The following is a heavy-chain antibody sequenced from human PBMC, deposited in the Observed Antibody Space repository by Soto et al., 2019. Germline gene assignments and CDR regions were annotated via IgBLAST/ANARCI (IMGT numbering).Heavy chain of an antibody. V-gene: IGHV4-4*07. CDR1: GGSISDKY. D-gene: IGHD6-13*01. Sequence: SETLSLTCIVSGGSISDKYWNWVRQPPGKGLEWIGLIFANGHTDYNPSLKSRVTMSVDASKNQFSLRLTSMTAADTAVYYCVASLAASGLNWLDPWGRGTLVTVSS. CDR3: VASLAASGLNWLDP. J-gene: IGHJ5*02. CDR2: IFANGHT.